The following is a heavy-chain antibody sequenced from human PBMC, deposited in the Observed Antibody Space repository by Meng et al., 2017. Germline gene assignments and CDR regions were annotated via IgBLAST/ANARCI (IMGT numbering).Heavy chain of an antibody. D-gene: IGHD4-17*01. CDR2: IRSKAYGGTT. V-gene: IGHV3-49*03. CDR1: GFTFGDYA. J-gene: IGHJ4*02. Sequence: GESLKISCTASGFTFGDYAMSWFRQAPGKGLEWVGFIRSKAYGGTTEYAASVKCRFTISRDDSKSIAYLQMNSLKTEDTAVYYCTRVFHVETTWHYWGQGTLVTVSS. CDR3: TRVFHVETTWHY.